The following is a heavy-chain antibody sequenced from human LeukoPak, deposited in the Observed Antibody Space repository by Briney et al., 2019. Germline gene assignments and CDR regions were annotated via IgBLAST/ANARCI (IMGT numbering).Heavy chain of an antibody. CDR2: IIPIFGTA. CDR3: ARDHDLLDRGWFDP. D-gene: IGHD1-1*01. CDR1: GGTFSSYA. J-gene: IGHJ5*02. Sequence: GASVKVSCKASGGTFSSYAISWVRQAPGQGLEWMGGIIPIFGTANYAQRFQGRVTITADESTRTVYMELSSLRSEDTAIYYCARDHDLLDRGWFDPWGQGTLVTVSS. V-gene: IGHV1-69*13.